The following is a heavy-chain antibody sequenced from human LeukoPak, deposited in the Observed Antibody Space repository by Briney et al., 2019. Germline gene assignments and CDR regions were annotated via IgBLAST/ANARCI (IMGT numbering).Heavy chain of an antibody. CDR2: IRGDGGGA. D-gene: IGHD4-17*01. V-gene: IGHV3-23*01. J-gene: IGHJ5*02. CDR3: TKDPNGDYIGAFDP. Sequence: GGSLRLSCAASGFTLSSYAMSWVRQAPGKGLEWVSSIRGDGGGAVYTDSVKGRFTTSRDNSKNMLYLQMNSLRAEDTALYYCTKDPNGDYIGAFDPWGQGTLDTVSS. CDR1: GFTLSSYA.